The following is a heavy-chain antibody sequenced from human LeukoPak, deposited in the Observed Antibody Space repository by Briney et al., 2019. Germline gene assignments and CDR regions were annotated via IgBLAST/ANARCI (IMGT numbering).Heavy chain of an antibody. CDR2: ISYGGSNK. Sequence: PGRSLRLSCAASGFTFSSYGMHWVRQAPGKGLEWVAVISYGGSNKYYTDSVKGRFTISRDNSKNTLYLQMNSLRAEDTAVYYCAKDRVEVTYFDYWGQGTLVTASS. CDR1: GFTFSSYG. D-gene: IGHD2-21*02. J-gene: IGHJ4*02. CDR3: AKDRVEVTYFDY. V-gene: IGHV3-30*18.